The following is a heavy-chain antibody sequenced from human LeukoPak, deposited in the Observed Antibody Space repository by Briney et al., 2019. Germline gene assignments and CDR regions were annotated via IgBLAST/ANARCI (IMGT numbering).Heavy chain of an antibody. CDR1: GFTFSSYA. CDR3: ARDRGSVGATISRGFDY. J-gene: IGHJ4*02. Sequence: PGGSLRLSCAASGFTFSSYAMQWVRQAPGKGLEWVAVISYDGSDKYYADSVKGRFTISRDNSKNTLYLQMNSLRAEDTAVYYCARDRGSVGATISRGFDYWGQGTLVTVSS. CDR2: ISYDGSDK. D-gene: IGHD1-26*01. V-gene: IGHV3-30-3*01.